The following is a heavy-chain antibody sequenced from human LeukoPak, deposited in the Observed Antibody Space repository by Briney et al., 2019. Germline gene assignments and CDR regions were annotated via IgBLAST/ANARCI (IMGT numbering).Heavy chain of an antibody. Sequence: SETLSLTCAVYGGSFSGYYWSWIRQPPGKGLEWIGEINHSGSTNYNPSLKSRVTISVDTSKNQFSLKLSSVTAADTAVYYCARPRIVGALGYFQHWGQGTLVTVPS. CDR2: INHSGST. CDR1: GGSFSGYY. D-gene: IGHD1-26*01. J-gene: IGHJ1*01. CDR3: ARPRIVGALGYFQH. V-gene: IGHV4-34*01.